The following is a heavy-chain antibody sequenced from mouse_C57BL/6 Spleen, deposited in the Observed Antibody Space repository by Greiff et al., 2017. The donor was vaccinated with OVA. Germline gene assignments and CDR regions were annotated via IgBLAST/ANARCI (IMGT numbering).Heavy chain of an antibody. CDR1: GYTFTSYW. CDR3: ARLGNLIYYDYDGDD. CDR2: INPSNGGT. D-gene: IGHD2-4*01. V-gene: IGHV1-53*01. J-gene: IGHJ2*01. Sequence: QVQLQQPGTELVKPGASVKLSCKASGYTFTSYWMHWVKQRPGQGLEWIGNINPSNGGTNYNEKFKSKATLTVDKSSSTAYMQLSSLTSEDSAVYYCARLGNLIYYDYDGDDWGQGTTLTVSS.